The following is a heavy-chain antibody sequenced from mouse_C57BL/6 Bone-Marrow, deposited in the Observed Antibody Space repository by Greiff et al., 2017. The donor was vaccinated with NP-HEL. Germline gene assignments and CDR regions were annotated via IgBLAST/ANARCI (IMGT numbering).Heavy chain of an antibody. J-gene: IGHJ4*01. CDR2: ISNLAYSI. D-gene: IGHD2-1*01. V-gene: IGHV5-15*01. Sequence: EVQRVESGGGLVQPGGSLKLSCAASGFTFSDYGMAWVRQAPRKGPEWVAFISNLAYSIYYADTVTGRFTISRENAKNTLYLEMSSLRSEDTAMYYCARDGNYGYAMDYWGQGTSVTVSS. CDR3: ARDGNYGYAMDY. CDR1: GFTFSDYG.